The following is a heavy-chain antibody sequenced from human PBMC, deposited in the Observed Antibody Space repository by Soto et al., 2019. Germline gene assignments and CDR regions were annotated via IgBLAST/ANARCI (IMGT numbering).Heavy chain of an antibody. CDR1: GFTFSSYA. Sequence: GGSLRLSCAASGFTFSSYAMSWVRQAPGKGLEWVSAISGSGGSTYYADSVKGRFTISRDNSKNTLYLQMNSLRAEDTAVYYCAKDEGAYEHDYGDYEPPQPRLFDYWGQGTLVTVSS. J-gene: IGHJ4*02. D-gene: IGHD4-17*01. CDR3: AKDEGAYEHDYGDYEPPQPRLFDY. CDR2: ISGSGGST. V-gene: IGHV3-23*01.